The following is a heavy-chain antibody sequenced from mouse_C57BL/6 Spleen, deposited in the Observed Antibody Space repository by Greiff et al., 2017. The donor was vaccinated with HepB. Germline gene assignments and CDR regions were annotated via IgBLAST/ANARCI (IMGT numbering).Heavy chain of an antibody. Sequence: EVKLVESGGGLVKPGGSLKLSCAASGFTFSDYGMHWVRLAPEKGLEWVAYISSGSSTIYYADTVKGRFTISRDNAKNTLFLQMTSLRSEDTAMYYCARSGSSYYYAMDYWGQGTSVTVSS. D-gene: IGHD1-1*01. V-gene: IGHV5-17*01. CDR1: GFTFSDYG. CDR2: ISSGSSTI. CDR3: ARSGSSYYYAMDY. J-gene: IGHJ4*01.